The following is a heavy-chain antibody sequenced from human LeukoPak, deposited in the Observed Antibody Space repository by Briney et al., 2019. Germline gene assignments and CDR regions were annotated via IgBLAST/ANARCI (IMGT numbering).Heavy chain of an antibody. CDR1: GFSLSTSGMC. CDR3: ARIWGGSCSGGSCPRDAFDI. V-gene: IGHV2-70*17. D-gene: IGHD2-15*01. J-gene: IGHJ3*02. Sequence: SGPTLVNPTPTLTLTCSFSGFSLSTSGMCVSWIRQPPGKALEWLARIDWDDDKFYTTSLKTRLTLSKDTSKNQVVLTMTNMDPVDTATYFCARIWGGSCSGGSCPRDAFDIWGQGTMVTVS. CDR2: IDWDDDK.